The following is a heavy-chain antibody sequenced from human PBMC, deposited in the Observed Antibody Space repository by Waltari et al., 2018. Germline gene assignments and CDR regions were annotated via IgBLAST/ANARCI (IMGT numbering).Heavy chain of an antibody. CDR3: AKVLDYYYYGMDV. J-gene: IGHJ6*02. Sequence: EVQLLESGGGLVQPGGSLRLSCAASGFTFTNNAMTGVRQAPGKGLEWVSAISNCGGSTYYAVSVEGRFTISRDNSMNTLYLQMNSLRAEDTAVYYCAKVLDYYYYGMDVWGQGTTVTVSS. CDR2: ISNCGGST. V-gene: IGHV3-23*01. CDR1: GFTFTNNA.